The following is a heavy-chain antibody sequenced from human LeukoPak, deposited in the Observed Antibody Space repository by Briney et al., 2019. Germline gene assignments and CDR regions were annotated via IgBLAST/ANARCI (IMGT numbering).Heavy chain of an antibody. CDR1: GFAFSSYG. V-gene: IGHV3-33*03. D-gene: IGHD6-13*01. Sequence: GGSLRLSCAASGFAFSSYGMHWVRQAPGKGLEWVAVIWYDGSTKYYADSVKGRFTISRDNSKNSLYLQMNSLRTEDTALYYCAKDSSSSYFDYWGQGTLVTVSS. CDR3: AKDSSSSYFDY. CDR2: IWYDGSTK. J-gene: IGHJ4*02.